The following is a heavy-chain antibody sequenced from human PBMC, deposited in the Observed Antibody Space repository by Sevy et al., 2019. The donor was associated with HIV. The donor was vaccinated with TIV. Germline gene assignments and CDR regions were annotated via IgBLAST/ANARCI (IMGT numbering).Heavy chain of an antibody. CDR3: ARSPPVVVVPGAPSWFDP. V-gene: IGHV4-34*01. Sequence: SETLSLTCAVHYGAFSGYYWNWIRQVPGKGLELIGEINESGITYYNPSLKSRVTISVDTSKKQFSLKLNSVTAVDSAVYFCARSPPVVVVPGAPSWFDPWGQGTLVTVS. CDR2: INESGIT. J-gene: IGHJ5*02. D-gene: IGHD2-2*01. CDR1: YGAFSGYY.